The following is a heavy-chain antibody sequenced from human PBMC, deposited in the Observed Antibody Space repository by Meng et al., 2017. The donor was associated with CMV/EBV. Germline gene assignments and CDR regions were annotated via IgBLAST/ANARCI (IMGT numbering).Heavy chain of an antibody. D-gene: IGHD3-3*01. CDR3: ARGSRRLPRFNWFDP. V-gene: IGHV4-34*01. Sequence: GQLQPWGRGLLKPSETLSLTCAVYGGSFSGYYWSWIRQPPGKGLEWIGEINHSGSTNDNPSLKSRVTISVDTSKNQFSLKLSSVTAADTAVYYCARGSRRLPRFNWFDPWGQGTLVTVSS. CDR1: GGSFSGYY. CDR2: INHSGST. J-gene: IGHJ5*02.